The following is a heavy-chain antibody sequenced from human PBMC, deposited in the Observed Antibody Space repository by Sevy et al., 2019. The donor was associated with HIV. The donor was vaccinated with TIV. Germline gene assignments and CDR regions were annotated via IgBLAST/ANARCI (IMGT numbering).Heavy chain of an antibody. CDR1: GFIFSDYN. D-gene: IGHD1-26*01. CDR2: ISSTSTYT. V-gene: IGHV3-11*06. J-gene: IGHJ4*02. CDR3: ARRPTSTVAPRFDY. Sequence: GGSLRLSCAASGFIFSDYNMGWIRQAPGKGLEWVSYISSTSTYTKYADSVKGRFTISRDNAKNSLFLQMNSLRAEDTAVYYCARRPTSTVAPRFDYWGQGTLVTVS.